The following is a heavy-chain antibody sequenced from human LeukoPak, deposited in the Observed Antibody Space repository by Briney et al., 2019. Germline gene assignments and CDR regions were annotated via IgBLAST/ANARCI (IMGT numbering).Heavy chain of an antibody. J-gene: IGHJ4*02. D-gene: IGHD2-15*01. CDR1: GFTLSTYA. V-gene: IGHV3-23*01. CDR2: TSSSDAGA. Sequence: GGSLRLSCAASGFTLSTYAMSWVRQTPGKGLEWVAATSSSDAGAYHADSVRGRFTISRDNSKNTLYLQMNSLRAEDAAVYFCAKWGCSGGSCYPFDYWGQGTLVTVSS. CDR3: AKWGCSGGSCYPFDY.